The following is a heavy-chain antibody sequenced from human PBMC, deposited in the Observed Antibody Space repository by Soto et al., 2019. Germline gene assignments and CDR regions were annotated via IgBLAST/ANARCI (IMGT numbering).Heavy chain of an antibody. Sequence: QVQLVQSGAEVRKPGSSVKVSCKASGGTFSRHAISWVRQAPGQGLEWMGGIIPICGTANHAQKFQGRVTIKADESTSTGYMELSSLKSEDTAMYYCARGWGDDHNDYYYASWGQGSLVIVAS. V-gene: IGHV1-69*01. CDR2: IIPICGTA. J-gene: IGHJ1*01. CDR3: ARGWGDDHNDYYYAS. CDR1: GGTFSRHA. D-gene: IGHD3-16*01.